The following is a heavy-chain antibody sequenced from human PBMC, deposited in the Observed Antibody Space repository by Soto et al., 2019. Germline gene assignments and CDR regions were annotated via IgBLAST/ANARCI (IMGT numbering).Heavy chain of an antibody. D-gene: IGHD4-17*01. V-gene: IGHV1-8*01. CDR2: MNPNSGNT. CDR3: ARGVKYGAYSRWFDP. J-gene: IGHJ5*02. CDR1: GYTFTSYD. Sequence: ASVKVSCKASGYTFTSYDINWVRQATGQGLEYLGWMNPNSGNTGYVQKFQGRVTMTRDTSISTAYMELSSLRTEDTAVYFCARGVKYGAYSRWFDPWGQGTLVTVSS.